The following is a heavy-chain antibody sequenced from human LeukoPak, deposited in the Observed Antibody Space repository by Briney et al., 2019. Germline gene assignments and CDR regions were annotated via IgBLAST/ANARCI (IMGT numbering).Heavy chain of an antibody. CDR3: ARGPVAARLGPSMGY. V-gene: IGHV4-39*07. J-gene: IGHJ4*02. CDR2: INHSGST. Sequence: SETLSLTCTVSGDSISSGDYYWSWIRQPPGKGLEWIGEINHSGSTNYNPSLKSRVTISVDTSKNQFSLKLSSVTAADTAVYYCARGPVAARLGPSMGYWGQGTLVTVSS. CDR1: GDSISSGDYY. D-gene: IGHD6-6*01.